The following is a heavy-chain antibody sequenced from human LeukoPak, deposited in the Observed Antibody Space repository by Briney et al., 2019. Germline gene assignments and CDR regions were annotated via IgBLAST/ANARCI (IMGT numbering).Heavy chain of an antibody. V-gene: IGHV3-23*01. D-gene: IGHD5-18*01. Sequence: GGSLRLSCAASGFTFSNNWMNWVRQAPGKGLEWVSGVSPNGETAYYADSVKGRFTISRDNSKNTVYLQVRSLRAEDTAVYYCAKDLGWIQFGYWGQGALVTVSS. CDR3: AKDLGWIQFGY. J-gene: IGHJ4*02. CDR2: VSPNGETA. CDR1: GFTFSNNW.